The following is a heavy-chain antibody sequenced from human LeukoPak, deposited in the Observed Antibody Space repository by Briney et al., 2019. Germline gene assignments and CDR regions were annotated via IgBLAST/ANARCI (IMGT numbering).Heavy chain of an antibody. J-gene: IGHJ5*02. Sequence: GGSLRLSRAASGFSLRNYWMHWGRQAPGKGLVWVAGINIEGSITTYADSVKGRFTISRDNAKNTLYLQMNSLRAEDTAVYYCVRTLGDAWGQGTLVTVSS. CDR3: VRTLGDA. V-gene: IGHV3-74*01. CDR1: GFSLRNYW. CDR2: INIEGSIT. D-gene: IGHD7-27*01.